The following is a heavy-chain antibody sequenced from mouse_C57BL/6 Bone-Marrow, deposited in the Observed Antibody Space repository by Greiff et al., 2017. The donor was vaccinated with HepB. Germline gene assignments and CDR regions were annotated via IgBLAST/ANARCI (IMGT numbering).Heavy chain of an antibody. CDR2: INPNYGTT. J-gene: IGHJ4*01. V-gene: IGHV1-39*01. CDR1: GYSFTDYN. Sequence: LVESGPELVKPGASVKISCKASGYSFTDYNMNWVKQSNGKSLEWIGVINPNYGTTSYNQKFKGKATLTVDQSSSTAYMQLNSLTSEDSAVYYCVYLRYYAMDYWGQGTSVTVSS. CDR3: VYLRYYAMDY. D-gene: IGHD5-5*01.